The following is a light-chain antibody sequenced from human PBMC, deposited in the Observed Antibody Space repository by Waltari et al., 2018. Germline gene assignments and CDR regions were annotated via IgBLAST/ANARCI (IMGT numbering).Light chain of an antibody. Sequence: QSGLTQPPSVSGAPGQRVTISCTGRSSNIGAGYDVHWYQLLPGTAPKLLIYGNSKRAAGVPDRFYGSKSGTSASLAITGLQAEDEACYYCQSYDSSLSGSVFGGGTKLTVL. CDR1: SSNIGAGYD. CDR3: QSYDSSLSGSV. J-gene: IGLJ2*01. V-gene: IGLV1-40*01. CDR2: GNS.